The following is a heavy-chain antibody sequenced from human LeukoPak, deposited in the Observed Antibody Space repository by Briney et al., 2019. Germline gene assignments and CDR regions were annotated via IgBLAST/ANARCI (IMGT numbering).Heavy chain of an antibody. CDR3: ARDGILPYYYYGMDV. CDR2: ISYDGSNK. J-gene: IGHJ6*02. V-gene: IGHV3-30*04. Sequence: PGGSLRLSCAASGFTFSSYAMHWVRQAPGKGLEWVAVISYDGSNKYYADSVKGRFTISRDNSKNTLYLQMNSPRAEDTAVYYCARDGILPYYYYGMDVWGQGTTVTVS. D-gene: IGHD1-26*01. CDR1: GFTFSSYA.